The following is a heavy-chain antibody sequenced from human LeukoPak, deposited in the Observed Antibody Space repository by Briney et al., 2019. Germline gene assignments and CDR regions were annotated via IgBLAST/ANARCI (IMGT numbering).Heavy chain of an antibody. J-gene: IGHJ4*02. CDR2: INHSGST. D-gene: IGHD6-19*01. CDR1: GGSFSGYY. Sequence: SETLSLTCAVYGGSFSGYYWSWIRQPPGKGREWIGEINHSGSTNYNPSLKSRVTISVDTSKNQFSLKLSSVTAADTAVYYCARDHSSGWYGWDYFDYWGQGTLVTVSS. CDR3: ARDHSSGWYGWDYFDY. V-gene: IGHV4-34*01.